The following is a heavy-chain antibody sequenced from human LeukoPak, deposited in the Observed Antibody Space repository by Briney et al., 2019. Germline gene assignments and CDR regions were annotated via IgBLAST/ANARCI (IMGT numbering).Heavy chain of an antibody. Sequence: PSETPSLTCTVSGGSVSSGSYYWSWIRQPPGKGLEWIGYIYYSGSTNYNPSLKSRITISIDTSKNQFSLKLSSVTAADTAVYYCARDSSFDDGDDAFDIWGQGTIVTVSS. CDR1: GGSVSSGSYY. CDR2: IYYSGST. J-gene: IGHJ3*02. D-gene: IGHD3-9*01. CDR3: ARDSSFDDGDDAFDI. V-gene: IGHV4-61*01.